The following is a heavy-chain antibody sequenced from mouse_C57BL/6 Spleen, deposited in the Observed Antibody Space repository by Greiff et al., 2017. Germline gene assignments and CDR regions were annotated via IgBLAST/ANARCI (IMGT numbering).Heavy chain of an antibody. J-gene: IGHJ4*01. D-gene: IGHD2-5*01. V-gene: IGHV1-82*01. Sequence: VKLVESGPELVKPGASVKISCKASGYAFSSSWMNWVKQRPGKGLEWIGRIYPGDGDTNYNGKFKGKATLTADKSSSTAYMQLSSLTSEDSAVYFCARFYYSNYGAMDYWGQGTSVTVSS. CDR1: GYAFSSSW. CDR2: IYPGDGDT. CDR3: ARFYYSNYGAMDY.